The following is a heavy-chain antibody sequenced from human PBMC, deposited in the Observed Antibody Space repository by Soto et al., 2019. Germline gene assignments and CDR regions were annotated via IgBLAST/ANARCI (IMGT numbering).Heavy chain of an antibody. V-gene: IGHV4-31*11. CDR3: ARLRIATNNYKWFDP. CDR1: GAALNSGNYY. D-gene: IGHD2-21*01. Sequence: TLSLTCGVSGAALNSGNYYWSWIRQVPGKGLEWIGHIYVTGAVDYNPSLRDRITISQDTSERQFSLNLRLVTAADTAVYYCARLRIATNNYKWFDPWGQGTLVTVSS. CDR2: IYVTGAV. J-gene: IGHJ5*02.